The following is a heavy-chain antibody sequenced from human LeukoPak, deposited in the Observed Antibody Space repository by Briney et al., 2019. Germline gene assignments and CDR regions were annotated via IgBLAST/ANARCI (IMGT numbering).Heavy chain of an antibody. J-gene: IGHJ5*02. CDR1: GGSISSSNW. V-gene: IGHV4-4*02. Sequence: SGTLSLTCAVSGGSISSSNWWSWVRQPPGKGLEWIGEIYHSGSTNYNPSLKSRVTISVDKSKNHFSLKLSSVTAADTAVYYCARDGDDYGDTNWFDPWGQGTLVTVSS. CDR2: IYHSGST. D-gene: IGHD4-17*01. CDR3: ARDGDDYGDTNWFDP.